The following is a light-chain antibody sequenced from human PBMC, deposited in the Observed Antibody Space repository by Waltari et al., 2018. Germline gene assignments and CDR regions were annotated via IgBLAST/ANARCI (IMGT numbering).Light chain of an antibody. CDR2: EDN. V-gene: IGLV2-23*01. CDR1: SSDVGSYNL. J-gene: IGLJ3*02. CDR3: CSYAGSAIWV. Sequence: QSALTQPASVSGSPGQSITISCTGTSSDVGSYNLVSWYQQHPGKAPKLMIYEDNKRPSGVSNRFSRFKSGNTASLTISGLQAEDEADYYCCSYAGSAIWVFGGGTKLTVL.